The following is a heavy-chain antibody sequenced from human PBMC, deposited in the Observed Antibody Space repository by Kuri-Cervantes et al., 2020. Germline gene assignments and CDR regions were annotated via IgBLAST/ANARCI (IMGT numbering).Heavy chain of an antibody. CDR2: IYYSGST. J-gene: IGHJ4*02. D-gene: IGHD5-12*01. V-gene: IGHV4-59*12. Sequence: SETLSLTCTVSGGSISSYCWSWIRQPPGKGLEWIGYIYYSGSTNYNPSLKSRVSISVDTSQNQFSLKLSSVTAADTAVYYCARSRGVDIVATSNGGGVDYWGQGTLVTVSS. CDR1: GGSISSYC. CDR3: ARSRGVDIVATSNGGGVDY.